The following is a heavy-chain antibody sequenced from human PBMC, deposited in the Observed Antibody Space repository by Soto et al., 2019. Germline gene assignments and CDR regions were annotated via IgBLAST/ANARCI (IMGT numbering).Heavy chain of an antibody. CDR1: GYTFFTYD. CDR2: LSTYSGDT. Sequence: QVHLVQSGVEVKTPGASVTVSCQASGYTFFTYDISWVRQAPGHGLEWRGWLSTYSGDTEYAQKFQGRVTMTTDTSTTTAYLELRSLRSDDTAVYYCARHHGPTTSENWFDPWGQGTLVTVSS. D-gene: IGHD5-12*01. V-gene: IGHV1-18*01. J-gene: IGHJ5*02. CDR3: ARHHGPTTSENWFDP.